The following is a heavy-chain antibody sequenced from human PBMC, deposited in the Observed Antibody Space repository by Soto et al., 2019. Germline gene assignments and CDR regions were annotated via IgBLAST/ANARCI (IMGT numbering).Heavy chain of an antibody. CDR1: GFSLSTSGVG. V-gene: IGHV2-5*01. D-gene: IGHD2-15*01. Sequence: SGPTLVNPTQTLTLTCTFSGFSLSTSGVGVGWIRHPPGKALEWLALMYWNDDKRYSPYLKSRLTITKDTSKNQVVLTMTNMGPLDTATYYCANVDSHSSDYGGQGTLVPASS. CDR3: ANVDSHSSDY. J-gene: IGHJ4*02. CDR2: MYWNDDK.